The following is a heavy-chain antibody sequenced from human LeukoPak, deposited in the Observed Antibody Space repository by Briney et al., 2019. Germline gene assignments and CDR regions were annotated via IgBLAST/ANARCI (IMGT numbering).Heavy chain of an antibody. Sequence: PGGSLRLSCAASGFTFSSYAMSWVRQAPGKGLEWVSAISGSGGSTYYADSVKGRFTISRDNSKNTLYLQTNSLRAEDTAVYYCASSTAYRYYYDSSGYYPLRYWGRGTLVTVSS. CDR1: GFTFSSYA. CDR2: ISGSGGST. J-gene: IGHJ4*02. V-gene: IGHV3-23*01. D-gene: IGHD3-22*01. CDR3: ASSTAYRYYYDSSGYYPLRY.